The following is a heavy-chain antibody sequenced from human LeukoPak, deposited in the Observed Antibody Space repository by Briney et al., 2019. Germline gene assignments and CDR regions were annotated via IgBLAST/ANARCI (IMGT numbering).Heavy chain of an antibody. J-gene: IGHJ4*02. CDR3: ARARGGRSDYWLDY. CDR2: INSGDSTI. CDR1: GFTFSNYE. Sequence: GGSLRLSCAASGFTFSNYEMNWVRQAPGKGLEWVSYINSGDSTIYYADSVKGRFTISRDNAKTSLFLQMNTLRAEDTAVYYCARARGGRSDYWLDYWGQGTLVTVSS. V-gene: IGHV3-48*03. D-gene: IGHD4-17*01.